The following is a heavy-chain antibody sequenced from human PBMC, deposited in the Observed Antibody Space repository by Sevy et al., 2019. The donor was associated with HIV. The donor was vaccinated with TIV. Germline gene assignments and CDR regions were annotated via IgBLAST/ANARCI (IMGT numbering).Heavy chain of an antibody. CDR1: GFSFSIYW. Sequence: GGSLRLSCAASGFSFSIYWMTWVRQAPGKGLEWVATMNQDGNEKYYVDSVKGRFTISRDNAQNSLYLQMNSLRAEDTAVCYCVREGVGGYSYSLDFWGQGTLVTVSS. CDR3: VREGVGGYSYSLDF. D-gene: IGHD5-18*01. V-gene: IGHV3-7*01. CDR2: MNQDGNEK. J-gene: IGHJ4*02.